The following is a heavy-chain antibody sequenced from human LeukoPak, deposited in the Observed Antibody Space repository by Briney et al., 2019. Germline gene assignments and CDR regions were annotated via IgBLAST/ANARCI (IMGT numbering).Heavy chain of an antibody. CDR1: GGTFSSYA. D-gene: IGHD3-22*01. J-gene: IGHJ1*01. CDR3: ARDKHVYYDSSGPEYFQH. CDR2: IIPILGIA. Sequence: SVKVSCKASGGTFSSYAISWVRQAPGQGLEWMGRIIPILGIANYAQKFQGRVTITADKSTSTAYMELSSLRSEDTAVYYCARDKHVYYDSSGPEYFQHWGQGTLVTVSS. V-gene: IGHV1-69*04.